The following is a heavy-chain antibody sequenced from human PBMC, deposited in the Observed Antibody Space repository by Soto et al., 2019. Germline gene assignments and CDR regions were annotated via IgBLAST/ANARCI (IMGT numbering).Heavy chain of an antibody. CDR2: IIPIFGTA. CDR1: GGTFSSYP. Sequence: GASVKVSCKASGGTFSSYPISWVRQAPGQGLEWMGGIIPIFGTANYAQKFQGRVTITADESTSTAYMELSSLRSEDTAVYYCARGVVVVAANRPHYYYYGMDVWGQGTTVTVSS. CDR3: ARGVVVVAANRPHYYYYGMDV. D-gene: IGHD2-15*01. J-gene: IGHJ6*02. V-gene: IGHV1-69*13.